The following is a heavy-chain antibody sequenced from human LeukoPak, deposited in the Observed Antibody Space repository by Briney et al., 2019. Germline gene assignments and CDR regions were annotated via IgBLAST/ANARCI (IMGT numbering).Heavy chain of an antibody. J-gene: IGHJ4*02. D-gene: IGHD3-10*01. Sequence: GGSLRLSCAASGFTFRRYAMSWVRQAPGKGVEWVSPISDSGGSTYYSDSVKGRFTISRDNSKYTLYLQMNSLRAEDTAIYYCAKNGLGSGSYYPSTKYYFDYWGQGALVTVSS. CDR1: GFTFRRYA. CDR3: AKNGLGSGSYYPSTKYYFDY. V-gene: IGHV3-23*01. CDR2: ISDSGGST.